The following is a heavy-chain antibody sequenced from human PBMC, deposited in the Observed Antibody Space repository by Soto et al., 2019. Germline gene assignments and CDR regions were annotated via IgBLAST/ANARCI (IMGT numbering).Heavy chain of an antibody. CDR3: AREFSNSPEAFDS. J-gene: IGHJ4*02. V-gene: IGHV4-61*01. CDR2: IYYTGST. CDR1: GGSVNSDNFY. Sequence: ETLSLTCTVSGGSVNSDNFYWSWIRQPPGRGLEWIGYIYYTGSTNYNPSLKSRVTISIDTSRNQFSLKLSSVTAADTAVYYCAREFSNSPEAFDSWGQGSLVTVSS. D-gene: IGHD6-6*01.